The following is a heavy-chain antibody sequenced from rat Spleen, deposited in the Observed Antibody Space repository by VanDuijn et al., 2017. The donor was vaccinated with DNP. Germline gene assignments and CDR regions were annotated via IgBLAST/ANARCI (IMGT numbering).Heavy chain of an antibody. CDR2: INSAGST. CDR3: ARWSDYFDY. Sequence: VQLQESGPGLVKPSQSLSLTCSVTGYSITSNYWGWIRKFPGNKLEWMGYINSAGSTHYNPSLKSRISITRDTSKNQFFLHLNSVTTEDTATYYCARWSDYFDYWGQGVMVTVSS. CDR1: GYSITSNY. V-gene: IGHV3-3*01. J-gene: IGHJ2*01. D-gene: IGHD4-2*01.